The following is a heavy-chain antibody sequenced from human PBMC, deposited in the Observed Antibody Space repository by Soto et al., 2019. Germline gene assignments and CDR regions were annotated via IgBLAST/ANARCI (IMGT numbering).Heavy chain of an antibody. CDR1: GYTFSDYG. CDR3: AIQRAGAYGMDV. V-gene: IGHV1-18*01. CDR2: ISTNNGNT. J-gene: IGHJ6*02. Sequence: ASVKVSCKASGYTFSDYGISWVRQAPGQRPEYMGWISTNNGNTKYAQSIQGRVTMTTDTYTSTGYMELRSLRPDDTAVYYCAIQRAGAYGMDVWGQGTTVTVSS. D-gene: IGHD3-10*01.